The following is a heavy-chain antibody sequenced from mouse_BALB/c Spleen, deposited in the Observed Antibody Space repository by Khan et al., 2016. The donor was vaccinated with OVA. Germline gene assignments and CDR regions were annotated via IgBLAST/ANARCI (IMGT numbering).Heavy chain of an antibody. D-gene: IGHD1-1*01. J-gene: IGHJ3*01. CDR1: GYTFTDYA. CDR2: ISTHYGDA. CDR3: ARGSCECSFAY. Sequence: VQLQESGAELVRPGVSVKISCKGSGYTFTDYAMHWVKQSHAKSREWIGVISTHYGDASYNQKFKGKATMTVDKSYSTAYMELARLTSEDSAIYYCARGSCECSFAYWGQGTLVTVSA. V-gene: IGHV1S137*01.